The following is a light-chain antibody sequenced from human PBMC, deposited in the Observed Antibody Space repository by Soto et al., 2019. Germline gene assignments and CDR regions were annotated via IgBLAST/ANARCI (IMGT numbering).Light chain of an antibody. V-gene: IGKV1-5*03. CDR3: QHYKHYSQST. Sequence: DIQMTQSPSTLSASVGDRVTITCRASQSISTWLAWYQQKPGKAPKVLVHKASSLENGVPSRFSGTGSETEFTLTISSLQPDDVATYYCQHYKHYSQSTFGQGTKLEIK. CDR2: KAS. J-gene: IGKJ2*01. CDR1: QSISTW.